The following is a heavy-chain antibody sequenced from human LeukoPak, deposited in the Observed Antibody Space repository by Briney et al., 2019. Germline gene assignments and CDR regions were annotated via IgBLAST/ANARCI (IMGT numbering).Heavy chain of an antibody. Sequence: SVKVSCKASGGTFSSYAISWVRQAPGQGLEWMGRIIPILGIANYAQKFQGRGMITADKSTSTAYMELSSLRSEDTAVYYCARDRLYYDSSGYYDDYWGQGTLVTVSS. CDR1: GGTFSSYA. V-gene: IGHV1-69*04. D-gene: IGHD3-22*01. CDR2: IIPILGIA. CDR3: ARDRLYYDSSGYYDDY. J-gene: IGHJ4*02.